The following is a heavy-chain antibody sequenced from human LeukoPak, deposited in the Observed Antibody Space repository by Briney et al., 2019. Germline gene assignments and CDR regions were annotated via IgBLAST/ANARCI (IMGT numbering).Heavy chain of an antibody. D-gene: IGHD4-23*01. Sequence: ASVKVSCKASGYTFTSYDINWVRQATGQGLEWMGWMNPNSGNTGYGQKFQGRATMTMNTSISTAYMELSSLRSEDTAVYYCARGETPFDAFDIWGQGTMVTVSS. V-gene: IGHV1-8*01. CDR1: GYTFTSYD. CDR2: MNPNSGNT. J-gene: IGHJ3*02. CDR3: ARGETPFDAFDI.